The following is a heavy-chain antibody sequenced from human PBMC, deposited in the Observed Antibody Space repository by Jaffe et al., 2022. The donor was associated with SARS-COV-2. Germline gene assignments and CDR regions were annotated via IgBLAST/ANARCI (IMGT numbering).Heavy chain of an antibody. J-gene: IGHJ2*01. V-gene: IGHV4-61*02. CDR2: IYTSGST. Sequence: QVQLQESGPGLVMPSQTLSLTCTVSGGSISSDNYYWSWIRQPAGKGLEWIGRIYTSGSTDYNPSLKSRVTISVDTSKSQFSLKLSSVTAADTAVYYCARDSYSSGWYRWYFDLWGRGTLVTVSS. D-gene: IGHD6-19*01. CDR3: ARDSYSSGWYRWYFDL. CDR1: GGSISSDNYY.